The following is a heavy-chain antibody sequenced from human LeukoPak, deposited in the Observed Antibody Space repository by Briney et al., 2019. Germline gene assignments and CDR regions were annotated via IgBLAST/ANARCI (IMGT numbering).Heavy chain of an antibody. CDR1: GGSFSGYY. Sequence: SETLSLTCAVYGGSFSGYYWSWIRQPPGKGLEWIGEINHSGSTNYNPSLKSRVTISVDTSKNQFSLKLSSVTAADTAVYYCARRRVDNWFDPWGQGTLVTVSP. V-gene: IGHV4-34*01. J-gene: IGHJ5*02. CDR3: ARRRVDNWFDP. CDR2: INHSGST.